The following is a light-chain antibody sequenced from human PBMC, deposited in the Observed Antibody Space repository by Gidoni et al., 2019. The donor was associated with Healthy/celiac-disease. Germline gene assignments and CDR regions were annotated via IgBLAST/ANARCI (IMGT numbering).Light chain of an antibody. V-gene: IGKV2-30*01. CDR2: KVS. J-gene: IGKJ4*01. Sequence: DVVMTQSPLSLPVTLGQPASISCRSSQSLVYSDGNTYLNWFQQRPGQSPRRLIYKVSNRDSGVPDRFSGRGSGTDFTLKISRVEAEDVGVYYCMQGTHWPPNFGGGTKVEIK. CDR3: MQGTHWPPN. CDR1: QSLVYSDGNTY.